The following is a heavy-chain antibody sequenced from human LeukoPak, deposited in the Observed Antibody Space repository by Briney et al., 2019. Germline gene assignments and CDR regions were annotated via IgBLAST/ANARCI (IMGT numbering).Heavy chain of an antibody. J-gene: IGHJ4*02. CDR2: IDPSDSYI. CDR3: ARTRPGWSFDY. Sequence: HGESLKISCKGSGYSFTSYWISWVRQMPGKGLEWMGRIDPSDSYINYSPSFQGHVTISADKSISTAYLQWSSLRASDTAMYYCARTRPGWSFDYWGQGTLVTVSS. D-gene: IGHD6-19*01. V-gene: IGHV5-10-1*01. CDR1: GYSFTSYW.